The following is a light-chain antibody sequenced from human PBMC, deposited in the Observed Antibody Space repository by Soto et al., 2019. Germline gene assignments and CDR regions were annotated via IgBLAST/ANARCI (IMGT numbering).Light chain of an antibody. V-gene: IGKV1-5*01. Sequence: DIQMTQSPSTLSASVGDRVTITCRASQSISSWLAWYQQRPGKAPKLLIYDASSLESGVPPRFSGSGSGTEFTLTISSLQPDDFATYYCHHYNSYSNPFGQGTKVEIK. CDR2: DAS. J-gene: IGKJ2*01. CDR1: QSISSW. CDR3: HHYNSYSNP.